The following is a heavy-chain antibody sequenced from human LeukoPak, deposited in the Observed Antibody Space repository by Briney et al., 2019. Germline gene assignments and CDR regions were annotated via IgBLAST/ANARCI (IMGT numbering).Heavy chain of an antibody. CDR3: ATDPLYGDYVGVIDP. J-gene: IGHJ5*02. CDR1: GYTLTESS. V-gene: IGHV1-24*01. D-gene: IGHD4-17*01. Sequence: GASVKVSCKVSGYTLTESSMHWVRQAPGKGLEWMGGFDPEDGETIYAQKFQGRVTMTEDTSTDTAYMELSSLRSEDTAVYYCATDPLYGDYVGVIDPWGQGTLVTVSS. CDR2: FDPEDGET.